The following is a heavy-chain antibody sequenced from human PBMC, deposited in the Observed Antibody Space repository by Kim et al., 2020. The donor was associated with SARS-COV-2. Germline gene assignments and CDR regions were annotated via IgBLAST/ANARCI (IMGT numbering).Heavy chain of an antibody. V-gene: IGHV3-21*01. D-gene: IGHD2-8*01. CDR2: SYI. Sequence: SYIYYPASVKGRFTISRDNAKSSLYLQMNSLRAEDTAVYYCARGMYYDFDYWGQGTLVTVSS. J-gene: IGHJ4*02. CDR3: ARGMYYDFDY.